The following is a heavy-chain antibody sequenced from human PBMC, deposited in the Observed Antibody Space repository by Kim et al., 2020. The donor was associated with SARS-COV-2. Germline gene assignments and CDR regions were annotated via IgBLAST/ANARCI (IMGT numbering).Heavy chain of an antibody. CDR2: NDGSDGTT. CDR1: GFTFFGHA. D-gene: IGHD2-21*01. V-gene: IGHV3-23*01. CDR3: LKGGWGWIWDY. Sequence: GGSLRLSCTTSGFTFFGHAMSWVRQAPGKGLEWVSSNDGSDGTTYYVDSVKGRFSISRDDSRNTLYLQMSALRADDTATYYCLKGGWGWIWDYWGQGTLV. J-gene: IGHJ4*02.